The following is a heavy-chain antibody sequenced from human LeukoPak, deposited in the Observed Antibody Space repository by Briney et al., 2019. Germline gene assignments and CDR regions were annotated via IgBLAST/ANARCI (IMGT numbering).Heavy chain of an antibody. D-gene: IGHD6-19*01. V-gene: IGHV3-23*01. J-gene: IGHJ4*02. CDR3: ARVAVAGTSTRYYFDY. CDR1: GFTFSNYA. CDR2: ISSSGGSA. Sequence: GGSLRLSCAASGFTFSNYAMSWVRQVPGKGLEWVSGISSSGGSAFYADSVKGRFTISRDNSKNTLYLQVNSLRAEDTTVYHCARVAVAGTSTRYYFDYWGQGTLVTVSS.